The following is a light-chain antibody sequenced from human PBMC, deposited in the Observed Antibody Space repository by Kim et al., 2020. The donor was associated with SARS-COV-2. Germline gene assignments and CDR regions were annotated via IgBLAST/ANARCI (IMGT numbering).Light chain of an antibody. CDR1: SNY. CDR3: QQFKSYPLT. V-gene: IGKV1-16*02. Sequence: SNYLAWVQQNPGKAPKSLIYAEASLQSGVPTKFSGSGSGKDFAITISSLHPEDFATYYCQQFKSYPLTFGEGTEVEIK. J-gene: IGKJ4*01. CDR2: AEA.